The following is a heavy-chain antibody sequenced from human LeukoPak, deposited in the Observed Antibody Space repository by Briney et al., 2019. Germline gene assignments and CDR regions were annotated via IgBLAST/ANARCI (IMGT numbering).Heavy chain of an antibody. J-gene: IGHJ6*03. CDR2: FDPEGGET. Sequence: ASVKVSCKVSGYTLTELSMHWVRQAPGKGLEWMGGFDPEGGETIYAQKFQGRVTMTEDTSTDTAYMELSSLRSEDTAVYYCATVGQPAHHYYYYYMDVWGKGTTVTVSS. V-gene: IGHV1-24*01. CDR3: ATVGQPAHHYYYYYMDV. D-gene: IGHD3-16*01. CDR1: GYTLTELS.